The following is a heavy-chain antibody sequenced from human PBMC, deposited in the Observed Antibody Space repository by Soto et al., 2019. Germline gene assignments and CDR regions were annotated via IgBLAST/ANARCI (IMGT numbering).Heavy chain of an antibody. D-gene: IGHD2-15*01. V-gene: IGHV3-7*01. Sequence: GGSLRLSCAASGFTFSNYWMTWVRQAPGKGLEWVANIKEDGSEKHYVDPVKGRFTISRDNAKNSLYLQMNSLRVEDTAVYFCSRDVVVGAKALNYWGQGALVTVSS. CDR3: SRDVVVGAKALNY. CDR1: GFTFSNYW. J-gene: IGHJ4*02. CDR2: IKEDGSEK.